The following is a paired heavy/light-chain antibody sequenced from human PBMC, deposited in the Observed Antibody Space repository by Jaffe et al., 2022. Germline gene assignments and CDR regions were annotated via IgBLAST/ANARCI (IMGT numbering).Heavy chain of an antibody. V-gene: IGHV3-30*02. J-gene: IGHJ4*02. CDR3: ATDIGYYALWV. CDR1: GLTSRFAG. Sequence: VQMVESGGGVVQRGGSLRLSCATSGLTSRFAGTHWVRQAPGKGLEWLAFVWADGSDKFYEDSVRGRFTISRDNSKDTVYLQMNSLGVEDSGIYFCATDIGYYALWVWGQGTQVTVSS. CDR2: VWADGSDK. D-gene: IGHD1-26*01.
Light chain of an antibody. J-gene: IGLJ1*01. CDR2: DFN. CDR3: SSNVGRDKWV. Sequence: QSALTQPPSASGSPGQSVTISCTGTSRDVGSNSVSWYQLHPGKGPKLIIYDFNKRPSGVPNRFSGSKSGNTASLTVSGLQTEDEADYYCSSNVGRDKWVFGTGTEVTVL. CDR1: SRDVGSNS. V-gene: IGLV2-8*01.